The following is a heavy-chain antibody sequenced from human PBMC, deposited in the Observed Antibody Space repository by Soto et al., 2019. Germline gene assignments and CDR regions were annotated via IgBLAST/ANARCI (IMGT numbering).Heavy chain of an antibody. CDR2: IYPGDSDT. V-gene: IGHV5-51*01. CDR1: GYSFTSYW. Sequence: PGESLKISCKGSGYSFTSYWIGWVRQMPGKGLECMGIIYPGDSDTRYSPSFQGQVTISADKSISAAYLQWSSRKASDTAMYYCARTAAAGKYYYGLDVWGQGTTVTVSS. J-gene: IGHJ6*02. D-gene: IGHD6-13*01. CDR3: ARTAAAGKYYYGLDV.